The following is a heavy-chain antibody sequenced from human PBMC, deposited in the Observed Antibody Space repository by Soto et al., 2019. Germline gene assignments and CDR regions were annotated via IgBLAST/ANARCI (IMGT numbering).Heavy chain of an antibody. J-gene: IGHJ5*02. D-gene: IGHD3-16*01. Sequence: SMRLSCAASGFTFSSYGMHWVRQAPGKGLEWVAVISYDGSNKYYADSVKGRLTISRDNSKNTLYLQMNSLRAEDTAVYYCASAQPMITFGGVIGLWSQGTLVTVSS. CDR3: ASAQPMITFGGVIGL. CDR2: ISYDGSNK. CDR1: GFTFSSYG. V-gene: IGHV3-30*03.